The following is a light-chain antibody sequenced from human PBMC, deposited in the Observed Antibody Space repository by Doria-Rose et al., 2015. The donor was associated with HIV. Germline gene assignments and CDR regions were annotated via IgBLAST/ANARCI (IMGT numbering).Light chain of an antibody. CDR3: HQYGTSWT. V-gene: IGKV3-20*01. CDR1: QSFSSTY. CDR2: DGS. Sequence: DIVLTQSPGTLPLSPGDRATLSCMASQSFSSTYLAWYQQQPRQAPSLLIYDGSTRATGIPDRFSASGSGTDFTLTINRLEPEDFALYYCHQYGTSWTFGQGTKVEI. J-gene: IGKJ1*01.